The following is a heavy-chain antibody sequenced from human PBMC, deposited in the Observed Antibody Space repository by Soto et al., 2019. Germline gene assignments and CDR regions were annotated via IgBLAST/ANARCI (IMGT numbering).Heavy chain of an antibody. CDR1: GFTVTSNY. CDR3: AKKPPSTIQGWAFGMDV. Sequence: EVQLLETGGGLIQPVGSLRLSCLASGFTVTSNYMIWVRQPPGKGLEWVSTTFSGGSTNYADSVKGRFTISRDNSKNTVYLQMNNLRVEDTAVYYCAKKPPSTIQGWAFGMDVWGQGTTVSVSS. V-gene: IGHV3-53*02. D-gene: IGHD2-8*01. J-gene: IGHJ6*02. CDR2: TFSGGST.